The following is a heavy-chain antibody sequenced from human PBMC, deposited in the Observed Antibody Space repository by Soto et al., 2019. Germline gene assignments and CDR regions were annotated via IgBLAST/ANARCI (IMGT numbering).Heavy chain of an antibody. J-gene: IGHJ4*02. Sequence: SSTVAGVVLRSYYWSRIRQSTVKGLEWIGYIYYSGITNYNASLKSRVTMSVDTSKNQFSLKLNSVTAADTAVYYCARGGCSGGSCQALDYWGQGTLVTVSS. CDR2: IYYSGIT. CDR1: GVVLRSYY. D-gene: IGHD2-15*01. V-gene: IGHV4-59*01. CDR3: ARGGCSGGSCQALDY.